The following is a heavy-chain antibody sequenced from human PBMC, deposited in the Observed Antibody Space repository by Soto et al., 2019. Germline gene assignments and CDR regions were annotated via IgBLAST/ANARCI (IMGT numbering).Heavy chain of an antibody. CDR2: INHSGST. Sequence: PSETLSLTCAVYGGSFSGYYWTWIRQPPETGLEWIGEINHSGSTKYNPSLKSRVTMSVDTSKTQFSLKLTSVTAADTAVYYCARVGSKSFYYATDVWGQGTTVTVSS. V-gene: IGHV4-34*01. D-gene: IGHD4-4*01. J-gene: IGHJ6*02. CDR3: ARVGSKSFYYATDV. CDR1: GGSFSGYY.